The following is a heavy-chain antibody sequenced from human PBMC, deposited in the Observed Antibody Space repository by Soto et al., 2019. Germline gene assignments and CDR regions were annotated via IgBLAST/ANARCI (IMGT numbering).Heavy chain of an antibody. CDR2: IRGDGGYT. CDR3: ARDRGGYDRLYYYHGMDV. D-gene: IGHD5-12*01. CDR1: GFTFSSYW. Sequence: GGSLRLSCAASGFTFSSYWVHWVRQAPGKGLVHVSRIRGDGGYTDHAESVKGRFTISRDNAKNTLYLQLNSLRAEETAVYYCARDRGGYDRLYYYHGMDVWGQGTSVTVSS. J-gene: IGHJ6*02. V-gene: IGHV3-74*01.